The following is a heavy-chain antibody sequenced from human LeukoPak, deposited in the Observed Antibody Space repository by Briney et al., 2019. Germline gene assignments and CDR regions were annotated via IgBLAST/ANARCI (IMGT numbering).Heavy chain of an antibody. CDR2: INAGNGNT. V-gene: IGHV1-3*01. D-gene: IGHD3-22*01. J-gene: IGHJ4*02. CDR3: ARVIAYYYDSSGVFDY. CDR1: GGTFSSYA. Sequence: ASVKVSCKASGGTFSSYAISWVRQAPGQRLEWMGWINAGNGNTKYSQKFQGRVTITRDTSASTAYMELSSLRSEDTAVYYCARVIAYYYDSSGVFDYWGQGTLVTVSS.